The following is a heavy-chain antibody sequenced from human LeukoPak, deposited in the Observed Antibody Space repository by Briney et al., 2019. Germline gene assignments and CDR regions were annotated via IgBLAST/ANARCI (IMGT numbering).Heavy chain of an antibody. D-gene: IGHD3-22*01. CDR1: GGSISSSSYY. J-gene: IGHJ4*02. Sequence: SQTLSLTCTVSGGSISSSSYYWGWIRQPPGKGLEWIGSIYYSGSTYYNPSLKSRVTISVDTSKNQFSLKLSSVTAADTAVYYCARQGSASSGYYYGRIDYFDHWGQGTLVTVSS. V-gene: IGHV4-39*01. CDR2: IYYSGST. CDR3: ARQGSASSGYYYGRIDYFDH.